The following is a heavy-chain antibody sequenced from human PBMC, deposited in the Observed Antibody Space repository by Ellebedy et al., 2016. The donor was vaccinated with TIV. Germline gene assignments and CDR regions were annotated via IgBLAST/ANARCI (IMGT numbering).Heavy chain of an antibody. D-gene: IGHD2-15*01. CDR1: GFSFSDSY. V-gene: IGHV3-11*01. CDR3: AKVVKGSLDP. J-gene: IGHJ5*02. CDR2: ISSGGTTI. Sequence: GGSLRLXXAASGFSFSDSYMGWIRQAPGKGLEWVSYISSGGTTIHYADSVKGRFTISRDNAKNSLYLQMNSLRAEDTAVYYCAKVVKGSLDPWGQGTLVTVSS.